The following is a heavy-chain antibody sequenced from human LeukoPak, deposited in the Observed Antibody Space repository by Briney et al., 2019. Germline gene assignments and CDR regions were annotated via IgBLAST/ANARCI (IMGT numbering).Heavy chain of an antibody. V-gene: IGHV3-23*01. CDR2: IFPSGSEI. D-gene: IGHD2-8*02. Sequence: GGSLRLSCAASGFTFSTFGMIWVRQPPGKGLEWVSSIFPSGSEIHYADSVRGRFTISRDNSKSTLSLQMNSLRAEDTAIYYGATYRQVLLPFESWGQGTLVTVSS. CDR1: GFTFSTFG. CDR3: ATYRQVLLPFES. J-gene: IGHJ4*02.